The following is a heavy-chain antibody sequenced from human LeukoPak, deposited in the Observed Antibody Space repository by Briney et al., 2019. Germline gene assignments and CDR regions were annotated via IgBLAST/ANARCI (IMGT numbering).Heavy chain of an antibody. CDR2: IYYSGST. Sequence: SEPLSLTCTVSGGSISSYYWSWIRQPPGKGLEWIGYIYYSGSTNYNPSLKSRVTISVDTSKNQFSLKLSSVTAADTAVYYCARVGRQWLVTDYWGQGTLVTVSS. V-gene: IGHV4-59*01. D-gene: IGHD6-19*01. CDR1: GGSISSYY. J-gene: IGHJ4*02. CDR3: ARVGRQWLVTDY.